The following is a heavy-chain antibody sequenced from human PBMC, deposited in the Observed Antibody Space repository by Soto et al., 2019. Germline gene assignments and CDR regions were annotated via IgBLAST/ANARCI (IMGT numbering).Heavy chain of an antibody. J-gene: IGHJ4*02. CDR3: ARRYSSSWYYFDY. CDR1: GYSFTSYW. D-gene: IGHD6-13*01. Sequence: PGESLKISCKGSGYSFTSYWIGWVRQMPGKGLEWMGIIYPSDSDTRYSPSFQGQVTISADKSISTAYLQWSSLKASDTAMYYCARRYSSSWYYFDYWGQGTLVTVSS. V-gene: IGHV5-51*01. CDR2: IYPSDSDT.